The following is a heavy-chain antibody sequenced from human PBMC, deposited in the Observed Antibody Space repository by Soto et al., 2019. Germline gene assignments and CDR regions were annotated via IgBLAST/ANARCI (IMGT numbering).Heavy chain of an antibody. D-gene: IGHD5-12*01. CDR2: IYYSGST. CDR3: ARGSLLSRPYNIVATIKSEDYYYYMDV. V-gene: IGHV4-31*03. J-gene: IGHJ6*03. Sequence: SETLSLTCTVSGGSISSGGYYWSWIRQHPGKGLEWIGYIYYSGSTYYNPSLKSRVTISVDTSKNQFSLKLSSVTAADTAVYYCARGSLLSRPYNIVATIKSEDYYYYMDVWGKGTTVTVSS. CDR1: GGSISSGGYY.